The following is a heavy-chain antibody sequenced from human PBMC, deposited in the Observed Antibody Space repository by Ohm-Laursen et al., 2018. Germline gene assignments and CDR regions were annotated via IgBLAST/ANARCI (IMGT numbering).Heavy chain of an antibody. CDR1: GFTFSSYA. CDR3: AKDQMASSWSHDAFDM. Sequence: SLRLSCAASGFTFSSYAMSWVRQAPGKGLEWVSAISGSGGSTYYADSVKGRFTISRDNSKNTLYLQMNSLRAEDTAVYHCAKDQMASSWSHDAFDMWGQGTMVTVSS. CDR2: ISGSGGST. J-gene: IGHJ3*02. V-gene: IGHV3-23*01. D-gene: IGHD6-13*01.